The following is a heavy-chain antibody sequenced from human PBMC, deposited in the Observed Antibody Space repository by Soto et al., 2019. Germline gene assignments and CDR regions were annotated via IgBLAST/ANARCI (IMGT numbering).Heavy chain of an antibody. CDR2: IIPIFGTA. CDR1: GGTLSRYA. V-gene: IGHV1-69*13. J-gene: IGHJ4*02. CDR3: ARAYCCDSSGNSEFGN. Sequence: GFSVKVSCKASGGTLSRYAIGWVRQATGQGLEWMGGIIPIFGTANYAQKFQGRVTITADESTSTAYMELSSLRSEDKAVYYCARAYCCDSSGNSEFGNRGQGPLGTVSS. D-gene: IGHD3-22*01.